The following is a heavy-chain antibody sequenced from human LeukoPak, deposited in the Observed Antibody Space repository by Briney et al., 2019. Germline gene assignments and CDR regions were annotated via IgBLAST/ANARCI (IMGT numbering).Heavy chain of an antibody. J-gene: IGHJ4*02. V-gene: IGHV3-23*01. Sequence: GGSLRLSCAASGFTFSSYAMSWVRQAPGKGLEWVSAISGSGGSTYYADSVKGRFTISRDNSKNTLYLQVNSLRAEDTAVYYCARRGMATSAFDYWGQGTLVTVSS. CDR3: ARRGMATSAFDY. D-gene: IGHD5-24*01. CDR1: GFTFSSYA. CDR2: ISGSGGST.